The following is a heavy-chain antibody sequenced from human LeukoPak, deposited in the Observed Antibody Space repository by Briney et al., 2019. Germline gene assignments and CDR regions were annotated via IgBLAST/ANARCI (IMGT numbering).Heavy chain of an antibody. CDR3: ARLGDVLLWFGESSGYFDY. J-gene: IGHJ4*02. Sequence: PSETLSLTCAVYGGSFSGYYWSWIRQPPGKGLEWIGEINHSGSTNYNPSLKSRVTISVDTSKNQFSLKLSSVTAADTAVYYCARLGDVLLWFGESSGYFDYWGQGTLVTVSS. D-gene: IGHD3-10*01. V-gene: IGHV4-34*01. CDR1: GGSFSGYY. CDR2: INHSGST.